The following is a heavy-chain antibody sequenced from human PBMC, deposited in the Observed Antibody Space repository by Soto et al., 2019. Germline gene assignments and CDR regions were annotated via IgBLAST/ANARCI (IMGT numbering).Heavy chain of an antibody. CDR1: GDTLSYSA. V-gene: IGHV1-69*01. J-gene: IGHJ4*02. CDR3: ATYFTAVAYFEN. D-gene: IGHD5-18*01. Sequence: QVQLVQSGAEVRKPGSSVRISCTASGDTLSYSAIGWLRQAPGQGLEWMGGITPSFGSPVYARKFQGRVTIAADHMILNNLRSDDTAMYFFATYFTAVAYFENWGQGTLVTVSS. CDR2: ITPSFGSP.